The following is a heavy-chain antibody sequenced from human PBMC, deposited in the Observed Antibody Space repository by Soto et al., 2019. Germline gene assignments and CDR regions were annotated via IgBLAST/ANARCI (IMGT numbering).Heavy chain of an antibody. CDR2: ISGSGGST. Sequence: LILSCGDWGFTFRDYAMGWVRQAPGKGLECVSSISGSGGSTYYADSVKGRFTISRDNSKNTLYLQMNSLRAEDTAVYYCAKSPLVGATFYFDYWGPGTLVTVS. CDR3: AKSPLVGATFYFDY. D-gene: IGHD1-26*01. V-gene: IGHV3-23*01. J-gene: IGHJ4*02. CDR1: GFTFRDYA.